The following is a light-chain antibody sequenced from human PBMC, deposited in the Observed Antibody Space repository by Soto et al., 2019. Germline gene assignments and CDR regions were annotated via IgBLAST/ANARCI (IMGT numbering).Light chain of an antibody. J-gene: IGKJ4*01. V-gene: IGKV1-33*01. CDR2: DAS. Sequence: DIQMTQSPSSPSASVGDRVAVTCQASQDITNYLSWYQQKPGKAPKLLISDASNLEIGVPSRFSGRGSGTDFSLTINNLQPEDFATYFCQQYDDLPLTFGGGTKVDI. CDR3: QQYDDLPLT. CDR1: QDITNY.